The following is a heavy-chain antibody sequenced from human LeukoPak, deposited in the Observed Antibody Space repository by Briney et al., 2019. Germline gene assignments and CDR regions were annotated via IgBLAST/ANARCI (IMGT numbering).Heavy chain of an antibody. D-gene: IGHD2/OR15-2a*01. V-gene: IGHV4-34*01. J-gene: IGHJ5*02. CDR1: GGSFSGYY. Sequence: SETLSLTCAVYGGSFSGYYWSWIRQPPGKGLEWIGEINHSGSTKYNPSLKSRVTISVDTSKNQFSLKLSSVTAADTAVYYCARSLGSLKEYWWFDPWGQGTLVTVSS. CDR2: INHSGST. CDR3: ARSLGSLKEYWWFDP.